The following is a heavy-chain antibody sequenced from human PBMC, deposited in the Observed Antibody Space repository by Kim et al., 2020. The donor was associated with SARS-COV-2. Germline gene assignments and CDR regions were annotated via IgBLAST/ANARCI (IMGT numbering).Heavy chain of an antibody. V-gene: IGHV4-34*01. CDR3: ARGGANSSGWYCY. D-gene: IGHD6-19*01. J-gene: IGHJ4*02. Sequence: CNPSLKSRVTISVDTSKNQFSLKLSSVTAADTAVYYCARGGANSSGWYCYWGQGTLVTVSS.